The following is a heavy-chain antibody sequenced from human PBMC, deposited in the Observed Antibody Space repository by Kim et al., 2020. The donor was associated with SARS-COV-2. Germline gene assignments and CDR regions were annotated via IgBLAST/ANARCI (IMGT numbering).Heavy chain of an antibody. V-gene: IGHV3-53*01. CDR3: ARFGNYYDSSGYFGRAFDI. Sequence: GRFNISRHNSKNTLYLQMNSLRAEDTAVYYCARFGNYYDSSGYFGRAFDIWGQGTMVTVSS. D-gene: IGHD3-22*01. J-gene: IGHJ3*02.